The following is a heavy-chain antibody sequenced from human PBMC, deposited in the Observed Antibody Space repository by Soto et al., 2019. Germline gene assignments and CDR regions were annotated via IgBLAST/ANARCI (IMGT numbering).Heavy chain of an antibody. D-gene: IGHD6-19*01. Sequence: PSETLSLTCAVSGYSIRSGYFWGWIRQPAGKGLEWIGRIYTSASINYNPSLRGRVTLSVDTSTNQVSLRLASVTAADTAIYYCARDREAGYNFYYGMDVWGQGTTVTVSS. CDR3: ARDREAGYNFYYGMDV. V-gene: IGHV4-4*07. CDR1: GYSIRSGYF. J-gene: IGHJ6*02. CDR2: IYTSASI.